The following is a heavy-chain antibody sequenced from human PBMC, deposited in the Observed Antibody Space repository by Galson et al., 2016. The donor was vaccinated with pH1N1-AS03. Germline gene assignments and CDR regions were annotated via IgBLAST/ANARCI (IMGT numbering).Heavy chain of an antibody. CDR1: GYIFTSYW. V-gene: IGHV5-51*01. CDR3: ARQVRDGYNDYFDY. J-gene: IGHJ4*02. D-gene: IGHD5-24*01. CDR2: IYPGDSDT. Sequence: QSGAEVKKPGESLKISCKTSGYIFTSYWVAWVRHMPGKGLEWMGIIYPGDSDTRYSPSFHGPVTISADRSINTAYLQWSSLMASDTAIYYCARQVRDGYNDYFDYWGQGALVTVSS.